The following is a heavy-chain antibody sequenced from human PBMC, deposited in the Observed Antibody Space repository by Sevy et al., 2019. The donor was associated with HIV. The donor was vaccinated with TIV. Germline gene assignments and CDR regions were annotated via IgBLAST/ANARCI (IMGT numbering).Heavy chain of an antibody. CDR1: GGSISAYY. D-gene: IGHD1-20*01. Sequence: SETLSLTCTGSGGSISAYYWSWIRQPPGKGLEWIGYISYSGSTNYNPSLKSRVTISVDTSKNEFSLKLSSVTAADTAVYYCARSRVITRTCDYWGQGTLVTVSS. J-gene: IGHJ4*02. CDR2: ISYSGST. V-gene: IGHV4-59*01. CDR3: ARSRVITRTCDY.